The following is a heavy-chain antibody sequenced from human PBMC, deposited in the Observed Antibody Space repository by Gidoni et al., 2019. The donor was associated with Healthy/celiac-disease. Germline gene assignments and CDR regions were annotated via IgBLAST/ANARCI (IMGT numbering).Heavy chain of an antibody. J-gene: IGHJ5*02. V-gene: IGHV4-39*01. Sequence: QLQLQESGPGLVKPSETLSLTCTVSGGPISSSSYYWGWIRQPPGKGLEWIGSIYYSGSTYYNPSLKSRVTISVDTSKNQFSLKLSSVTAADTAVYYCARHCDIVVVPAASCFDPWGQGTLVTVSS. CDR1: GGPISSSSYY. D-gene: IGHD2-2*01. CDR3: ARHCDIVVVPAASCFDP. CDR2: IYYSGST.